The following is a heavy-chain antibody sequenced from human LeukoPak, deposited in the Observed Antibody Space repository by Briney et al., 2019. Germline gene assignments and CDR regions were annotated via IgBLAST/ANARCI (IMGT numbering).Heavy chain of an antibody. D-gene: IGHD3-3*01. CDR3: AREDFDAFDI. CDR2: IYYSGST. Sequence: SETLSLTCTVSGGSISSYYWSWIRQPPGKGLEWIGYIYYSGSTNYNPSLKSRVTISVDTSKNQFSLKLNSVTAADTAVYYCAREDFDAFDIWGQGTMVTVSS. CDR1: GGSISSYY. V-gene: IGHV4-59*01. J-gene: IGHJ3*02.